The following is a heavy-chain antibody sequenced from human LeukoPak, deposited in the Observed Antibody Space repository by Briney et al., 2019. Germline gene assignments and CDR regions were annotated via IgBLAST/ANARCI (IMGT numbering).Heavy chain of an antibody. J-gene: IGHJ4*02. CDR1: GFTVSSNY. Sequence: GGSLRLSCAASGFTVSSNYMSWVRQAPGKGLEWVSVIYSGGSTYYADSVKGRFTISRDNAKSSLFLQMNSLRAEDTAVYYCARDGGATMVRGVATYDSWGQGTLVTVSS. CDR2: IYSGGST. D-gene: IGHD3-10*01. V-gene: IGHV3-53*01. CDR3: ARDGGATMVRGVATYDS.